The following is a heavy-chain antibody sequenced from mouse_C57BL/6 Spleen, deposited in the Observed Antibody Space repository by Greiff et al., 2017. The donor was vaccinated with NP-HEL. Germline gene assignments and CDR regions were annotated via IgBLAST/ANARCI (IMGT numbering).Heavy chain of an antibody. Sequence: QVQLQQSDAELVKPGASVKISCTVSGYTFTDHTIHWMKQRPEQGLEWIGYIYPRDGSTKYTEKFKGQATLTADKSSSTAYMQLNSLTSEDSAVYCGARGGYYYGSRPYYFDYWGQGTTLTVSS. CDR2: IYPRDGST. V-gene: IGHV1-78*01. D-gene: IGHD1-1*01. J-gene: IGHJ2*01. CDR1: GYTFTDHT. CDR3: ARGGYYYGSRPYYFDY.